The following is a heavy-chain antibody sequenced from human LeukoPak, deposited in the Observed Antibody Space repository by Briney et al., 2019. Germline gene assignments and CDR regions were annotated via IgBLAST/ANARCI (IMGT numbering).Heavy chain of an antibody. V-gene: IGHV3-48*03. Sequence: GGSLRLSCAASGFTFSSYEMNWVRQAPGKGLEWVSYITSSGRTIYYADSVKGRFTISRDNSKNTLYLQMNSLRAEDTAVYYCAKNRDLVRYFDYWGQGTLVTVSS. D-gene: IGHD3-22*01. J-gene: IGHJ4*02. CDR3: AKNRDLVRYFDY. CDR2: ITSSGRTI. CDR1: GFTFSSYE.